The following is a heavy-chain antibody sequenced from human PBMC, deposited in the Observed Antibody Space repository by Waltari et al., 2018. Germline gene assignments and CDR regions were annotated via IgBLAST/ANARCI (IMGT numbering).Heavy chain of an antibody. CDR3: ALDYGGNSGYFDY. CDR2: IYYSGST. D-gene: IGHD4-17*01. J-gene: IGHJ4*02. CDR1: GCSISSYY. V-gene: IGHV4-59*01. Sequence: QVQLQESGPGLVKPSETLSLTCTVSGCSISSYYWSWIRQPPGKGREWIGYIYYSGSTNFNPSLKSRVTISVDSSKNQFSLKLSSVTAADTAVYYCALDYGGNSGYFDYWGQGTLVTVSS.